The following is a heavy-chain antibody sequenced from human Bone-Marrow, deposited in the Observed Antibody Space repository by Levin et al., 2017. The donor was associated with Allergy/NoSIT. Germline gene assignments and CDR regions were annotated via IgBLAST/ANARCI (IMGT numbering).Heavy chain of an antibody. J-gene: IGHJ6*02. D-gene: IGHD2-2*01. CDR2: ISISGDSI. V-gene: IGHV3-48*02. CDR1: GFTFSSYS. CDR3: ARGGVYCTSTSCYYYYQYGIDL. Sequence: GGSLRLSCAASGFTFSSYSMNWVRQAPGKGLEWVSYISISGDSIYYADSVKGRFTISRDNAKNSLYLQMNSLRDEDTAVYYCARGGVYCTSTSCYYYYQYGIDLWGQGTTVTVSS.